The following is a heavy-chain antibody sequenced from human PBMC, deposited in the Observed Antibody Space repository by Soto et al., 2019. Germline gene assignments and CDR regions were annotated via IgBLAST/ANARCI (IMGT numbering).Heavy chain of an antibody. V-gene: IGHV3-30*04. Sequence: QVQLVESGGGVVQPGRSLRLSCAASGFTFSSYAMHWVRQAPGKGLEWVAVISYDGSNKYYADSVKGRFTISRDNSKNTLYLQMNSLRAEDTAVYYCAKDFPSITMIVVVTPGGMDVWGQGTTVTVSS. CDR3: AKDFPSITMIVVVTPGGMDV. CDR2: ISYDGSNK. J-gene: IGHJ6*02. CDR1: GFTFSSYA. D-gene: IGHD3-22*01.